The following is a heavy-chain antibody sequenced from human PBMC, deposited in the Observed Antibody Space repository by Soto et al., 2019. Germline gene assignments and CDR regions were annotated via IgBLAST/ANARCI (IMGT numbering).Heavy chain of an antibody. CDR2: ISSSSSYI. J-gene: IGHJ6*02. CDR1: GFTFSSYS. D-gene: IGHD2-15*01. Sequence: PGGSLRLSCAASGFTFSSYSMNWVRQAPGKGLEWVSSISSSSSYIYYADSVKGRFTISRDNAKNSLYLQMNSLRAEDTAVYYCAREDIIVVVVAATRQKSPDYYYGMDVWGQGTTVTVSS. V-gene: IGHV3-21*01. CDR3: AREDIIVVVVAATRQKSPDYYYGMDV.